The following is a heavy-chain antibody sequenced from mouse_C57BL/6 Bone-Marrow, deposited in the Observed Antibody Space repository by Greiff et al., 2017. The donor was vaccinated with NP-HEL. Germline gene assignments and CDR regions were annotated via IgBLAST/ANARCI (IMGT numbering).Heavy chain of an antibody. J-gene: IGHJ2*01. Sequence: VQLQQSGAELVKPGASVKLSCKASGYTFTEYTIHWVKQRSGQGLEWIGWFYPGSGSIKYNEKFKDKATLTADKSSSTVYMELSRLTSEDSAVYFCARGRDGYYKKVSYFDYWGQGTTLTVSS. CDR1: GYTFTEYT. V-gene: IGHV1-62-2*01. CDR2: FYPGSGSI. D-gene: IGHD2-3*01. CDR3: ARGRDGYYKKVSYFDY.